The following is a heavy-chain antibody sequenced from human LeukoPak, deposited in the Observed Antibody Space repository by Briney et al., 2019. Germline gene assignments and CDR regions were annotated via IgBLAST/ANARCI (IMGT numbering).Heavy chain of an antibody. Sequence: ASVKVSCKASGYTFTGYYMHWVRQAPGQGLEWMGWINPNSGGTNYAQTFQGRVTMTRDTSISTAYMELSRLRSDDTAVYYCARDGGDIVVVPAAVDYWGQGTLVTVSS. D-gene: IGHD2-2*01. CDR1: GYTFTGYY. CDR2: INPNSGGT. CDR3: ARDGGDIVVVPAAVDY. V-gene: IGHV1-2*02. J-gene: IGHJ4*02.